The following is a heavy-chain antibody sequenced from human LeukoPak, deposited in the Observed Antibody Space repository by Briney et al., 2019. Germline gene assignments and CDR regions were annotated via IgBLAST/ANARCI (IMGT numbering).Heavy chain of an antibody. CDR2: IIPIFGTA. Sequence: ASVNVSCKASGGTFSSYAISWVRQAPGQGLEWMGGIIPIFGTANYAQKFQGRVTITADKSTSTAYMELSSLRSEDTAVYYCAGNYYYYYYMDVWGKGTTVTVSS. V-gene: IGHV1-69*06. J-gene: IGHJ6*03. CDR1: GGTFSSYA. CDR3: AGNYYYYYYMDV.